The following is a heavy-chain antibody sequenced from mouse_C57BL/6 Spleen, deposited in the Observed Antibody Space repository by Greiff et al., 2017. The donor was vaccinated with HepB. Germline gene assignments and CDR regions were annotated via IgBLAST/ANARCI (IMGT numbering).Heavy chain of an antibody. J-gene: IGHJ2*01. Sequence: VQLQQSGAELVKPGASVKISCKASGYAFSSYWMNWVKQRPGKGLEWIGQIYPGDGDTNYNGKFKGKATLTADKSSSTAYMQLSSLTSEDSAVYFCARSIYDGYPDYWGQGTTLTVSS. CDR2: IYPGDGDT. CDR3: ARSIYDGYPDY. CDR1: GYAFSSYW. D-gene: IGHD2-3*01. V-gene: IGHV1-80*01.